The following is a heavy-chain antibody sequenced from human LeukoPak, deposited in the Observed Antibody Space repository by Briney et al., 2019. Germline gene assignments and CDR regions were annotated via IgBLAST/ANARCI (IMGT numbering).Heavy chain of an antibody. CDR2: INPNSGGT. V-gene: IGHV1-2*04. CDR1: GYTFTGYY. J-gene: IGHJ4*02. CDR3: ARGPMGGWFGELTFDY. D-gene: IGHD3-10*01. Sequence: PWASVKVSCKASGYTFTGYYMHWVRQAPGQGLEWMGWINPNSGGTNYAQKFQGWVTMTRDTSISTAYMELSRLRSDDTAVYYCARGPMGGWFGELTFDYWGQGTLVTVSS.